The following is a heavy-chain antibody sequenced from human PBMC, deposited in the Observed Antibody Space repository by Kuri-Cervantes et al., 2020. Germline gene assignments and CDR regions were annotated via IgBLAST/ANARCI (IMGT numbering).Heavy chain of an antibody. J-gene: IGHJ4*02. Sequence: GSLRLSCVVSGGSISSSNWWSWVRQPPGKGLEWIGEIYHSGSTNYNPSLKSRVTISVDKSKNQFSLKLSSVTAADTAVYYCASLSIAAADPIYDDYWGQGTLVTVSS. CDR2: IYHSGST. CDR1: GGSISSSNW. CDR3: ASLSIAAADPIYDDY. D-gene: IGHD6-13*01. V-gene: IGHV4-4*02.